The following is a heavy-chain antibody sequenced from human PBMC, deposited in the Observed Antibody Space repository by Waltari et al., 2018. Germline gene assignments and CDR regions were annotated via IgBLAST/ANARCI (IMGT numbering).Heavy chain of an antibody. CDR2: ISSSGNTI. V-gene: IGHV3-48*04. D-gene: IGHD2-15*01. J-gene: IGHJ4*02. CDR3: ARNIVEGSRDY. Sequence: EVQLVESGGGLVQPGGSLRLSCSASGFTFSSYNMYWVRQAPGKGLEGVSYISSSGNTIYYADSVKGRFTISRDNAKNSLYLQMNSLRADDTAVYSCARNIVEGSRDYWGQGTLVTVSS. CDR1: GFTFSSYN.